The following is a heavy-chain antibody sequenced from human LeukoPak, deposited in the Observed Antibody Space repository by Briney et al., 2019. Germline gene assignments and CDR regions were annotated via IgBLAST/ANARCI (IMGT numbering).Heavy chain of an antibody. CDR1: GVTFSNYN. Sequence: GGSLRLSCAAYGVTFSNYNMNWVRQAPGKGLEWISYISSSGSTRYYVDSVKGRFTISRDYAKNSLYLQMNSLRDEDTAVYYCARGFGEFSYWGQGTLVTVSS. CDR2: ISSSGSTR. J-gene: IGHJ4*02. CDR3: ARGFGEFSY. D-gene: IGHD3-10*01. V-gene: IGHV3-48*02.